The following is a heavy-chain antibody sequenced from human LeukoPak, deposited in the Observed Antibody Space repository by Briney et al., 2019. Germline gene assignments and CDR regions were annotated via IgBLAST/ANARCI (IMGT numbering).Heavy chain of an antibody. D-gene: IGHD6-6*01. V-gene: IGHV4-39*01. CDR1: GGSISSSSYY. Sequence: SETLSLTCTVSGGSISSSSYYWGWNRQPPGKGLEWIGSIYYSGSTYYNPSLKSRVTISVDTSKNQFSLKLSSVTAADTAVYYCARHNSAARLLTLFDYWGQGTLVTVSS. J-gene: IGHJ4*02. CDR2: IYYSGST. CDR3: ARHNSAARLLTLFDY.